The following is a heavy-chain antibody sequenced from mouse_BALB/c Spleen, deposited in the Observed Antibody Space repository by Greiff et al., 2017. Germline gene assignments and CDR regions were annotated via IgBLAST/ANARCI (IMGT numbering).Heavy chain of an antibody. V-gene: IGHV1-20*02. J-gene: IGHJ2*01. CDR2: INPYNGVT. Sequence: VQLQQSGPELVKPGASVKISCKASGYSFTGYFMNWVMQSHGKSLEWIGRINPYNGVTFYNQKFEGKATLTVDKSSSTAHMELRSLASEDSAVYYCARGGGYGDYWGQGTTLTVSS. CDR3: ARGGGYGDY. CDR1: GYSFTGYF. D-gene: IGHD2-2*01.